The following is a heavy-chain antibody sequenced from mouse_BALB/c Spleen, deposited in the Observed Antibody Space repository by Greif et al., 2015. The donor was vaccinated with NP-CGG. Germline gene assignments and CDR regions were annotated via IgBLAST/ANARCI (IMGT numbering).Heavy chain of an antibody. D-gene: IGHD4-1*01. Sequence: QVQLKQSGPELVKPGASVKISCKASGYTFTDYYINWVKQKPGQGLEWIGWIYPGSGNTKYNEKFKDKATLTVDTSSSTASMQLSSRTSEDTAVYFCARRTGTEAMDYWGQGTSVTVYS. CDR3: ARRTGTEAMDY. J-gene: IGHJ4*01. V-gene: IGHV1-84*02. CDR1: GYTFTDYY. CDR2: IYPGSGNT.